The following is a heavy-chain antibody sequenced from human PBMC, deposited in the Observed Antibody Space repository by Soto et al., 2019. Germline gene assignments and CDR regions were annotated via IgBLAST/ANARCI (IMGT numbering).Heavy chain of an antibody. CDR2: ISYDGSNK. CDR3: AKDSDFSAHYFDY. V-gene: IGHV3-30*18. J-gene: IGHJ4*02. D-gene: IGHD3-3*01. Sequence: RRLSCAASGFTFSSYGMHWVRQAPGKGLEWVAVISYDGSNKYYADSVKGRFTISRDNSKNTLYLQMNSLRAEDTAVYYCAKDSDFSAHYFDYWGQGTLVTVYS. CDR1: GFTFSSYG.